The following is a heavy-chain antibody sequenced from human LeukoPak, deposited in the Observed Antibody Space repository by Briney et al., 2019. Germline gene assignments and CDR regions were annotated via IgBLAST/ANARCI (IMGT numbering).Heavy chain of an antibody. CDR3: ARDREVGATIHDY. V-gene: IGHV3-7*01. CDR1: RFTFSNYY. J-gene: IGHJ4*02. Sequence: PGGSLRLSCAASRFTFSNYYMSWVRQAPGKGLEWVANIKPDGSDKFYVDSVKGRFTISRDNAENSLYLQMNSLRAEDTAVYFCARDREVGATIHDYWGQGTLVTVSS. D-gene: IGHD1-26*01. CDR2: IKPDGSDK.